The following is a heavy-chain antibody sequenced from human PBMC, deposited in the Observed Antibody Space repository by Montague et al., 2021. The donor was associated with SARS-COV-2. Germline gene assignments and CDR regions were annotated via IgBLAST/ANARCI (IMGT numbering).Heavy chain of an antibody. CDR1: GFTFDDYA. Sequence: PLRLSCAASGFTFDDYAMHWVRQAPGKGLEWVSGISWNSGSIGYADSVKGRFTISRDNAKNSLYLQMNSLRAEDTALYYCAKLPYERWLQSRKRRDAFDXWGQGTMVTVSS. D-gene: IGHD5-24*01. CDR2: ISWNSGSI. V-gene: IGHV3-9*01. J-gene: IGHJ3*02. CDR3: AKLPYERWLQSRKRRDAFDX.